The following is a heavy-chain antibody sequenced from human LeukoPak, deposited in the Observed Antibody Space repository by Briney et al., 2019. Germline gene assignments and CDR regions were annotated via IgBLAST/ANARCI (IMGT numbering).Heavy chain of an antibody. CDR2: IYSDGST. D-gene: IGHD5/OR15-5a*01. Sequence: PGGSLRLSCAASGFIFSGDFMSWVRQAPGKGLEWVSVIYSDGSTYYTDSVKGRFTISRDNSKNTLYLQMSSLRAADTAVYYCVKGLPGSAWGQGTLVTVSS. CDR3: VKGLPGSA. J-gene: IGHJ5*02. V-gene: IGHV3-66*01. CDR1: GFIFSGDF.